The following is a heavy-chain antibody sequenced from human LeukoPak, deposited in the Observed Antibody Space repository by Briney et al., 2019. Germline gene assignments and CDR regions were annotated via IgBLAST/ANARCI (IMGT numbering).Heavy chain of an antibody. Sequence: GGSLRLSCAASGFTFSSYAMSCVRQAPGKELEWVSAVTGGGGNTYYADSVKGRFTISRDNSKNTLYLQMNSLRAADTAAYYCAKDRVFLGSPPYYFYYYHMDVWGNGTPVTVSS. V-gene: IGHV3-23*01. J-gene: IGHJ6*03. CDR2: VTGGGGNT. CDR1: GFTFSSYA. D-gene: IGHD3-16*01. CDR3: AKDRVFLGSPPYYFYYYHMDV.